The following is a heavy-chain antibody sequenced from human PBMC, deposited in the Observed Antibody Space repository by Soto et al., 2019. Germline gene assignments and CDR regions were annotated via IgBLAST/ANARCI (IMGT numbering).Heavy chain of an antibody. D-gene: IGHD2-2*02. J-gene: IGHJ6*02. V-gene: IGHV5-51*01. CDR3: ARLSGCSSTSCYTHMDV. CDR2: IYPGDSDT. CDR1: GYSFTSYC. Sequence: GESLKISCKGSGYSFTSYCIGWVLQMPWKGLEWMGIIYPGDSDTRYSPSFQGQVTISADESISTAYLQWSSLKASDTAMYYCARLSGCSSTSCYTHMDVWGQGTTVTVSS.